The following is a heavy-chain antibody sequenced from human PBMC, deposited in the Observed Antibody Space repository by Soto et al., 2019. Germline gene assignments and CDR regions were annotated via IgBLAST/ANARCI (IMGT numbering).Heavy chain of an antibody. CDR3: ARGATVTQYDY. J-gene: IGHJ4*02. V-gene: IGHV4-61*01. CDR1: GVSVNSGSFY. D-gene: IGHD4-17*01. Sequence: QVQLQESGPGLVKPSETLSLTCTVSGVSVNSGSFYCAWIRQPPGKGLEWIGFGSYSGTTNYKPSLKSRVTISVDTSRSQISLKVTSLTAADTAVYYCARGATVTQYDYWGQGTLVTVSS. CDR2: GSYSGTT.